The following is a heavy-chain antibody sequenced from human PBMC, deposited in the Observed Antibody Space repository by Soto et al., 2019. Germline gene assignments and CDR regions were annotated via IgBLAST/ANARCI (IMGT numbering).Heavy chain of an antibody. CDR3: AKGSSCWYERFDY. CDR2: ISGSGGST. J-gene: IGHJ4*02. CDR1: GFNFSSYA. D-gene: IGHD6-19*01. V-gene: IGHV3-23*01. Sequence: EVQLLESGGGLVQPGGSLRLSCAASGFNFSSYAMSWVRQAPGKGLEWVSAISGSGGSTYYADSVKGRFTISRDNSKNTLYLQMNSLRAEDTAVYYCAKGSSCWYERFDYWGQGTLVTVSS.